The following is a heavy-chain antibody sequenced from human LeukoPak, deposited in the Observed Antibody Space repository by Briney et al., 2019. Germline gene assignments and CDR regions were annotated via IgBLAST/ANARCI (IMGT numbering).Heavy chain of an antibody. D-gene: IGHD2-8*01. CDR2: ISYDGSNK. CDR3: ARAPYYPRGGMDV. CDR1: GFTFSSYA. J-gene: IGHJ6*02. V-gene: IGHV3-30-3*01. Sequence: GGSLRLSCAASGFTFSSYAMHWVRQAPVKGLEWVAVISYDGSNKYYADSVKGRFTISRDNSKNTLYLQMNSLRAEDTAVYYCARAPYYPRGGMDVWGQGTTVTVSS.